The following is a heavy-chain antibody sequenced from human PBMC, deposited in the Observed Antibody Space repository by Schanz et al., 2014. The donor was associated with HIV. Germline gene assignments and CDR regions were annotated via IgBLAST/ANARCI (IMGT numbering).Heavy chain of an antibody. J-gene: IGHJ6*02. CDR1: GFTFSNFA. CDR3: AKDRRGGYQFLYGLDV. CDR2: IWYDGSYK. Sequence: QEQLVESGGGVVQPGRSLRLSCAASGFTFSNFAMHWVRQAPGKGLEWAAVIWYDGSYKYYADSVKGRFSISRDKSKNTLYLQMNRLRAEDTAVYYCAKDRRGGYQFLYGLDVWGQGTTVTVSS. D-gene: IGHD2-2*01. V-gene: IGHV3-33*03.